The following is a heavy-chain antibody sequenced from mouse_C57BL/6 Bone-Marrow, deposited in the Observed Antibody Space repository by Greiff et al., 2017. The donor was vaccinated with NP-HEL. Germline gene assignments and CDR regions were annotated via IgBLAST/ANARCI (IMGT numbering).Heavy chain of an antibody. Sequence: VQLQQPGAELVRPGSSVKLSCKASGYTFTSYWMDWVKQRPGQGLEWIGNIYPSDSETHYNQKFKDKATLTVDKSSSTAYMQLSSLTSEDSAVYYCARQLRFYYAMDYWGQGTSVTVSS. D-gene: IGHD3-2*02. J-gene: IGHJ4*01. CDR2: IYPSDSET. CDR3: ARQLRFYYAMDY. CDR1: GYTFTSYW. V-gene: IGHV1-61*01.